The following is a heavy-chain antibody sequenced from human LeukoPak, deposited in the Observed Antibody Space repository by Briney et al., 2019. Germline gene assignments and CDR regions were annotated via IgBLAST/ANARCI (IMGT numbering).Heavy chain of an antibody. CDR1: GASITTYY. Sequence: ASETLSLTCTVSGASITTYYWAWIRQVPGKGLEWIGEINYSGSTIYNPSLNNRVLMSVHTSQNPVFLNLTSVTATDTAIYFCARALRDYDVFTGLAQGWFDPWGQGVLVTVSS. CDR3: ARALRDYDVFTGLAQGWFDP. D-gene: IGHD3-9*01. CDR2: INYSGST. J-gene: IGHJ5*02. V-gene: IGHV4-59*08.